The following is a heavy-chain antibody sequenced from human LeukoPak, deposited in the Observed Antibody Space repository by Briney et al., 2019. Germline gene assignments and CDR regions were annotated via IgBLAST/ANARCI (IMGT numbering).Heavy chain of an antibody. CDR3: ARDGRKRGYSYGYIDYYMDV. CDR1: GYTFTSYY. V-gene: IGHV1-46*01. D-gene: IGHD5-18*01. CDR2: INPSGGST. Sequence: GASVKVSCKASGYTFTSYYMHWVRQAPGQGLEWMGIINPSGGSTSYAQKFQGRVTMTRDTSTSTIYMELSSLRSEDTAVYYCARDGRKRGYSYGYIDYYMDVWGKGTTVTVSS. J-gene: IGHJ6*03.